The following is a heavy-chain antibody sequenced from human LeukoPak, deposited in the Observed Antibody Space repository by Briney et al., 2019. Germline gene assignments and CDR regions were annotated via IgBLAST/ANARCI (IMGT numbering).Heavy chain of an antibody. CDR1: GFTFSSYE. J-gene: IGHJ6*03. Sequence: GSLRLSCAASGFTFSSYEMNWVRQAPGKGLEWVSYISSSGSTIYYADSVKGRFTISRDNSKNTLYLQMNSLRAEDTAVYYCAKDQAVATNNMDVWGKGTTVTVSS. CDR2: ISSSGSTI. CDR3: AKDQAVATNNMDV. V-gene: IGHV3-48*03. D-gene: IGHD5-12*01.